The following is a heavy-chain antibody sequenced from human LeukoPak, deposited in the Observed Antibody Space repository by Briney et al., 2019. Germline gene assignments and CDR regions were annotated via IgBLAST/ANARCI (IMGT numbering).Heavy chain of an antibody. CDR3: ARGTPYYDATGYYHG. V-gene: IGHV3-33*01. D-gene: IGHD3-22*01. Sequence: GRSLRLSCAASGFTFSSFGMHWVHQAPGKGLEWVALIWYDGSNKNYADSVKGRFTISRDNSENTLYLQMNSLRADDTAVYYCARGTPYYDATGYYHGWGQGTLVTVSS. CDR1: GFTFSSFG. CDR2: IWYDGSNK. J-gene: IGHJ4*02.